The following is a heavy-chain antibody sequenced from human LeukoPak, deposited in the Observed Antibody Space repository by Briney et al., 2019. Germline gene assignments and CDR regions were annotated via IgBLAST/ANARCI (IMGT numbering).Heavy chain of an antibody. D-gene: IGHD6-19*01. CDR2: MNPNSGNT. J-gene: IGHJ5*02. Sequence: ASVKVSCKASGYTFTSYDINWVRQATGQGLEWMGWMNPNSGNTGYAQKFQGRVTMTRNTSISTAYMELSSLRSEDTAVYYCARARLASLNWFDPRGQGTLVTVSS. CDR3: ARARLASLNWFDP. CDR1: GYTFTSYD. V-gene: IGHV1-8*01.